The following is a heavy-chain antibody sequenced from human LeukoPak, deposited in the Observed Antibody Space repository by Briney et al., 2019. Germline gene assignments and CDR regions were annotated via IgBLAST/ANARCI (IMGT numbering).Heavy chain of an antibody. V-gene: IGHV3-7*01. CDR3: ASGRQLGY. CDR1: GFTFSNDW. J-gene: IGHJ4*02. Sequence: GGSLRLSCAASGFTFSNDWMRWVRQAPGKGLEWVANIKEDGSEKCYVDSVKGRFTISRDNARNSLYLQMNSLRAEDTAVYYCASGRQLGYWGQGTLVTVSS. D-gene: IGHD6-13*01. CDR2: IKEDGSEK.